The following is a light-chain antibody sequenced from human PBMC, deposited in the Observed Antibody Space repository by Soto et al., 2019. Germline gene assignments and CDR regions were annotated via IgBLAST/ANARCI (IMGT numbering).Light chain of an antibody. Sequence: QSALTQPASVSGSPGQSITISCTGSSSDVGDYDYVSWYQQHPGKAPKLMIYAVSNRPSGISNRFSGSKSGNTASLTISGLQAEDEADYYCSSYTSSSTYVLFGGGTKVTDL. CDR3: SSYTSSSTYVL. J-gene: IGLJ2*01. CDR2: AVS. CDR1: SSDVGDYDY. V-gene: IGLV2-14*01.